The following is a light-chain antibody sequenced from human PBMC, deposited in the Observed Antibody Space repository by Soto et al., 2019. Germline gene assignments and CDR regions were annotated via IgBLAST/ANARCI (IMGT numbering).Light chain of an antibody. Sequence: DSQMTQSPSTLSASVGDRITITCRASPGISTWLAWYQQKPGKAPKLLIYKASTLDSGVPSRFSGSGSGTEVPLTISGLQPDDCANYYCQQYNSYSLTFGGGNKVEIK. CDR1: PGISTW. CDR2: KAS. J-gene: IGKJ4*01. V-gene: IGKV1-5*03. CDR3: QQYNSYSLT.